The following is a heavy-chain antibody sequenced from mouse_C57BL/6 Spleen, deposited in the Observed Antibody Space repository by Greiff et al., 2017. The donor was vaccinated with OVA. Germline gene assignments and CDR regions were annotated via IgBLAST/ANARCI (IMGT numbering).Heavy chain of an antibody. V-gene: IGHV1-15*01. J-gene: IGHJ2*01. CDR1: GYTFTDYE. D-gene: IGHD2-5*01. CDR3: SYSNYDY. Sequence: VQLKESGAELVRPGASVTLSCKASGYTFTDYEMHWVKQTPVHGLEWIGAIDPETGGTAYNQKFKGKAILTADKSSSTAYMELRSLTSEDSAVYYCSYSNYDYWGQGTTLTVSS. CDR2: IDPETGGT.